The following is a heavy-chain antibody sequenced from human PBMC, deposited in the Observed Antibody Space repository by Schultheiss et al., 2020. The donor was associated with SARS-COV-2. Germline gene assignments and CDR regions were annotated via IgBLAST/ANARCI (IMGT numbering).Heavy chain of an antibody. CDR3: AKDYYCSSTSCVDESAYYYGMDV. Sequence: GGSLRLSCAASGFAFSSYAMSWVRQAPGKGLEWVSHIISDGSSTNYADSVKGRFTISRDNSKNTLYLQMNSLRAEDTAVYYCAKDYYCSSTSCVDESAYYYGMDVWGQGTTVTVSS. D-gene: IGHD2-2*01. J-gene: IGHJ6*02. CDR2: IISDGSST. V-gene: IGHV3-23*01. CDR1: GFAFSSYA.